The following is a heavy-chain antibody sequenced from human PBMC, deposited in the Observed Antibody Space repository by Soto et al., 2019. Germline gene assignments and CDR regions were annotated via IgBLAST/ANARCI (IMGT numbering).Heavy chain of an antibody. CDR3: ARNYFDSGGGFDY. CDR1: GFTVSSNY. Sequence: EVQLVESGGGLIQPGGSLRLSCAASGFTVSSNYMSWVRQAPGKGLEWVSVIYSGGSTYYADSVKGRFTISRDNSKNTVYRQMNSLRAEDTAVYYCARNYFDSGGGFDYWGQGTLATVSS. V-gene: IGHV3-53*01. J-gene: IGHJ4*02. CDR2: IYSGGST. D-gene: IGHD3-22*01.